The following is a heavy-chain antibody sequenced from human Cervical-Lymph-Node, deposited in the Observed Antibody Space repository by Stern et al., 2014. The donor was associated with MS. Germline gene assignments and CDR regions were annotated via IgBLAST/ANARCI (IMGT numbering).Heavy chain of an antibody. V-gene: IGHV3-30*18. Sequence: VQLVESGGGVAQPGRSLRLSCAASGFTFDDYGMHWVRPAPGKGLEWVAQLLYDGIYKSYADSVKGRFTISRDNSKNTLYLHMNSLRADDTAVYYCAKDLNMDSHRYYAMDVWGQGTTVVVSS. CDR1: GFTFDDYG. D-gene: IGHD3-16*02. J-gene: IGHJ6*02. CDR2: LLYDGIYK. CDR3: AKDLNMDSHRYYAMDV.